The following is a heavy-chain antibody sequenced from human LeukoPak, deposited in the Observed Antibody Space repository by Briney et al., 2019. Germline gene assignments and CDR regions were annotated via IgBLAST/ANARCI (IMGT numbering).Heavy chain of an antibody. CDR2: INAGNGNT. CDR1: GYTFTSYA. D-gene: IGHD6-19*01. CDR3: ARGSLASSGWYLADY. V-gene: IGHV1-3*01. J-gene: IGHJ4*02. Sequence: GASVKVSCKASGYTFTSYAMHWVRQAPGQRLEWMGWINAGNGNTKYSQKFQDRVTITRDTSASTAYMELSSLISEDAAIYYCARGSLASSGWYLADYWGQGTLVTVSS.